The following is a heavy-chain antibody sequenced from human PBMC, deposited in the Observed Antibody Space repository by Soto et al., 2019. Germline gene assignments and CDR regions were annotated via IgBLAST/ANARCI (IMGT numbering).Heavy chain of an antibody. J-gene: IGHJ4*02. CDR3: ARDRYYDDTGLYYESAD. Sequence: QVQLVQSGAEVKKPGSSVKVSCKASGGTFGNYGISWVRQAPGQGLEWMGGILPRLGLTKSAQRFQGRVTFTADESTNTAYRELSSLGSEDSAVFYCARDRYYDDTGLYYESADGGQGTLVTVSS. CDR1: GGTFGNYG. V-gene: IGHV1-69*01. D-gene: IGHD3-22*01. CDR2: ILPRLGLT.